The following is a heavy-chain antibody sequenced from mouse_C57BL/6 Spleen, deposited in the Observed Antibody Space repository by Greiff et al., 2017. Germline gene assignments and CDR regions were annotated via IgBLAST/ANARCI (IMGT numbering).Heavy chain of an antibody. D-gene: IGHD2-2*01. V-gene: IGHV1-42*01. CDR2: INPSTGGT. J-gene: IGHJ4*01. Sequence: VQLQQSGPELVKPGASVKISCKASGYSFTGYYMNWVKQSPEKSLEWIGEINPSTGGTTYNQKFKAKATLTVDKSSSTAYMQLKSLTSEDSAVYYCAREVGYPDAMDYWGQGTSVTVSS. CDR1: GYSFTGYY. CDR3: AREVGYPDAMDY.